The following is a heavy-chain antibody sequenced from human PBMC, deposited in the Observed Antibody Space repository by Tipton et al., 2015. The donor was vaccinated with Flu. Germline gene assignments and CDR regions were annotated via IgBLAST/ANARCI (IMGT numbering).Heavy chain of an antibody. CDR2: IRSRANDYAT. CDR3: TRDVLASGMDV. V-gene: IGHV3-73*01. CDR1: GFTFSGST. Sequence: SLRLSCAASGFTFSGSTMHWVRQASGKGLEWVGRIRSRANDYATAYAASVKGRFTISRDDSKNTAYLQMNSLKTEDTAVYYCTRDVLASGMDVWGQGTTVTVSS. J-gene: IGHJ6*02.